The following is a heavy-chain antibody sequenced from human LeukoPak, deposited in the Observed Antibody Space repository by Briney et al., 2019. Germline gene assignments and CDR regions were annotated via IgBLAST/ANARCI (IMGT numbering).Heavy chain of an antibody. D-gene: IGHD3-22*01. V-gene: IGHV3-64*01. CDR1: GFTFSSYA. J-gene: IGHJ6*03. CDR2: ISSNGGST. CDR3: ARARTYYYDSYYYYMDV. Sequence: GGSLRLSCAASGFTFSSYAMHWVRQAPGKGLEYVSAISSNGGSTYYANSVKGRFTISRDNSKNTLYLQMGSLRAEDMAVYYCARARTYYYDSYYYYMDVWGKGTTVTDSS.